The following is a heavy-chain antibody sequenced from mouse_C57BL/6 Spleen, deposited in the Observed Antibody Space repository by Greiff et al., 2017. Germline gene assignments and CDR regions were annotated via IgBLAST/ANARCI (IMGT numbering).Heavy chain of an antibody. D-gene: IGHD2-4*01. CDR2: INPNNGGT. J-gene: IGHJ3*01. CDR1: GYTFTDYN. Sequence: EVQLQESGPELVKPGASVKIPCKASGYTFTDYNMDWVKQSHGKSLEWIGDINPNNGGTIYNQKFKGKATLTVDKSSSTAYMELRSLTSEDTAVYYCARSDYEWFAYWGQGTLVTVSA. CDR3: ARSDYEWFAY. V-gene: IGHV1-18*01.